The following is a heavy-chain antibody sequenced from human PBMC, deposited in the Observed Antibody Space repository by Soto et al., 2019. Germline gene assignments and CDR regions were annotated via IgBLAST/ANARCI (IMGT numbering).Heavy chain of an antibody. V-gene: IGHV4-31*03. J-gene: IGHJ2*01. CDR1: GGSISSGGYY. D-gene: IGHD6-13*01. Sequence: QVQLQESGPGLVKPSQTLSLTCTVSGGSISSGGYYWSWIRQHPRKGLEWIGYIYYRGSTYYNPSLKSRVTISVDTPKNQFSLKLSSVTAADTAVYDCAREAGPPEWYFDLWGRGTLVTVSS. CDR2: IYYRGST. CDR3: AREAGPPEWYFDL.